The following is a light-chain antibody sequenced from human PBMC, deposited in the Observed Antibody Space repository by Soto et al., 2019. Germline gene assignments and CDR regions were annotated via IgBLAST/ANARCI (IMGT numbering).Light chain of an antibody. CDR1: QSISSR. V-gene: IGKV1-5*01. CDR2: DAS. J-gene: IGKJ1*01. Sequence: DIQRTQSPSTVSASVGDRITITCRASQSISSRLAWYQQKPGKAPKLLIYDASTLESGLPTRFSGSGSGTEFTLTISRLHPDDFATYYCQQYDSSRTFGQGTKVDIK. CDR3: QQYDSSRT.